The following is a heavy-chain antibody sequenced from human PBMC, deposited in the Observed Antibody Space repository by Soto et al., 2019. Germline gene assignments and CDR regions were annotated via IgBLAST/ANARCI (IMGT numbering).Heavy chain of an antibody. J-gene: IGHJ4*02. CDR1: GGSISSGGYY. CDR2: IYYSGST. Sequence: SETLSLTCTVSGGSISSGGYYWSWIRQHPGKGLEWIGYIYYSGSTYYNPSLKSRVTISVDTSKNQFSLKLSSVTAADTAVYYCARGRILATGQQLVLGYWGQGTLVTVSS. D-gene: IGHD6-13*01. CDR3: ARGRILATGQQLVLGY. V-gene: IGHV4-31*03.